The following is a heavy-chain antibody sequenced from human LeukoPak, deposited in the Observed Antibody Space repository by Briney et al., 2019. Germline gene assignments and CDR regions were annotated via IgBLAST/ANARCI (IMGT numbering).Heavy chain of an antibody. CDR2: IYFSGST. J-gene: IGHJ4*02. D-gene: IGHD2-2*01. CDR1: GDSISSAKYY. CDR3: ARDSCSSTSCRKKFDN. V-gene: IGHV4-39*07. Sequence: PSETLSLTCTVSGDSISSAKYYWGGVRQPPGKGLEWIGSIYFSGSTYYNPSLKSRVTISVETSKVQFSLKLSSVTAADTAVYYCARDSCSSTSCRKKFDNWGQGTLVTVSS.